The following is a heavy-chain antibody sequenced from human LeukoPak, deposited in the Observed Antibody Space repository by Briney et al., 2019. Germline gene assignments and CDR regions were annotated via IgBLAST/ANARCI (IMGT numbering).Heavy chain of an antibody. Sequence: SETLSLACAVYGGSFSGYYWSWIRQPPGKGLEWIGEINHSGSTSYNPSLKSRVTISVDTSKNQFSLKLSSVTAADTAVYYCARGRRGYGSGSYYKSYSWFDPWGQGTLVTVSS. CDR2: INHSGST. D-gene: IGHD3-10*01. CDR3: ARGRRGYGSGSYYKSYSWFDP. J-gene: IGHJ5*02. CDR1: GGSFSGYY. V-gene: IGHV4-34*01.